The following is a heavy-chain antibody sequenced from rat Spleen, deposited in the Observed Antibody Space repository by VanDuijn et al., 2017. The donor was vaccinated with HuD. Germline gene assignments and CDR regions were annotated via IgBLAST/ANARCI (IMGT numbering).Heavy chain of an antibody. CDR3: ARSGSTTPYYVMDA. Sequence: EVQLQESGPGLVKPSQSLSLTCSVTGYSITSGYGWNWIRKFPGNKLEWMGYINSAGSTNYNPPLKSHISITRDTSKNQFFLQLTSVTTEDTATYYCARSGSTTPYYVMDAWGQGASVTVSS. J-gene: IGHJ4*01. D-gene: IGHD1-10*01. V-gene: IGHV3-3*01. CDR1: GYSITSGYG. CDR2: INSAGST.